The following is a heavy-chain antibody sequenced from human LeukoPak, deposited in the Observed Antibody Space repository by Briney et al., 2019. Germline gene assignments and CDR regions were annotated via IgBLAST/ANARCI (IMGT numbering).Heavy chain of an antibody. D-gene: IGHD6-19*01. CDR3: AKDRFSYSSGWFDY. Sequence: PGGSLRLSCAASGFIFRSYSMNWVRQAPGKGLEWVSAISGSGGSTYYADSVKGRFTISRDNSKNTLYLQMNSLRAEDTAVYYCAKDRFSYSSGWFDYWGQGTLVTVSS. CDR2: ISGSGGST. V-gene: IGHV3-23*01. J-gene: IGHJ4*02. CDR1: GFIFRSYS.